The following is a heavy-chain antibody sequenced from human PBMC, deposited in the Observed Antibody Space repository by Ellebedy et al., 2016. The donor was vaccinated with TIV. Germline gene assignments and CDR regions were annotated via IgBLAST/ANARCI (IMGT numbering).Heavy chain of an antibody. J-gene: IGHJ6*03. CDR3: AGYYDFWSGYLPNYYYMDV. CDR1: GGSISSYY. CDR2: IYYSGST. D-gene: IGHD3-3*01. V-gene: IGHV4-59*13. Sequence: SETLSLXXTVSGGSISSYYWSWIRQPPGKGLEWIGYIYYSGSTNYNPSLKSRVTISVDTSKNQFSLKLSSVTAADTAVYYCAGYYDFWSGYLPNYYYMDVWGKGTTVTVSS.